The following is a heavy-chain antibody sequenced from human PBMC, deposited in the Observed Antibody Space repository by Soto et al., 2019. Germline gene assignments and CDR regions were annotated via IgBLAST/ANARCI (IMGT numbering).Heavy chain of an antibody. CDR1: RFTFSNYA. J-gene: IGHJ6*02. D-gene: IGHD3-10*01. V-gene: IGHV3-23*01. Sequence: EVQLLESGGNLVQPGGSLRLSCAASRFTFSNYAMSWVRQAPGKGLEWVSAISAGGGSTNYADSVKGRFTIPKDNSKNPLDPPMNNLRAEDTAVYYCANLGGPGGIPGGMDVWGQGTTVTVSS. CDR3: ANLGGPGGIPGGMDV. CDR2: ISAGGGST.